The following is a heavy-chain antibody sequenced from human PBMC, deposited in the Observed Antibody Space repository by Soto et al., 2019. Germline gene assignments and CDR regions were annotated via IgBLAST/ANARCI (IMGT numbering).Heavy chain of an antibody. CDR1: GYTFTSYD. J-gene: IGHJ6*02. V-gene: IGHV1-8*01. CDR3: ARDYSSGYGMDV. Sequence: ASVKVSCKASGYTFTSYDINWVRQATGQGLEWMGWMNPNSGNTDYAQKFQGRVTMARNTSISTAYMELSSLRSEDTAVYYCARDYSSGYGMDVWGQGTTVTVSS. CDR2: MNPNSGNT. D-gene: IGHD6-19*01.